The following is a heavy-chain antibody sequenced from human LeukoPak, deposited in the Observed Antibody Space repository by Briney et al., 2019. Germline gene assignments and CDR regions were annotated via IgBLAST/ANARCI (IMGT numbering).Heavy chain of an antibody. CDR3: ARVNDYVWGSYRFLDY. V-gene: IGHV3-21*01. J-gene: IGHJ4*02. Sequence: TGGSLRLSCAASGFTFSSYSMNWVRQAPGKGLEWVSSISSSSSYIYYADSMKGRFTISRDNAKNSLYLQMNSLRAEDTAVYYCARVNDYVWGSYRFLDYWGQGTLVTVSS. CDR2: ISSSSSYI. CDR1: GFTFSSYS. D-gene: IGHD3-16*02.